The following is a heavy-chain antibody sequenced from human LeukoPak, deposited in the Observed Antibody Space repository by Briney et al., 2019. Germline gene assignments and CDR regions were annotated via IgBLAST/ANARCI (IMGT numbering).Heavy chain of an antibody. V-gene: IGHV3-74*01. CDR2: INSDGGNT. J-gene: IGHJ4*02. D-gene: IGHD3-10*01. CDR3: VRGGSSVSFDY. Sequence: GGSLRLTCAASGFTFSNYWMHWVRQTPGQGLVWVSRINSDGGNTNYADSVKGRFTVSRDNAKNTLYLQINRLRVEDTALYYCVRGGSSVSFDYWGQGTLVAVSS. CDR1: GFTFSNYW.